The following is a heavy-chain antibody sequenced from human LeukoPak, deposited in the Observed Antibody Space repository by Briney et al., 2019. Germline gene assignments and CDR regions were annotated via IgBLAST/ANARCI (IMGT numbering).Heavy chain of an antibody. CDR2: IYYSGST. CDR1: GGSISSGDYY. V-gene: IGHV4-30-4*01. D-gene: IGHD3-22*01. Sequence: SETLPLTCTVSGGSISSGDYYWSWIRQPPGKGLQWIGYIYYSGSTYYNPSLKSRVTISVDTSKNQFSLKLSSVTAADTAVYYCARASGYTSYGMDVWGQGTTVTVSS. CDR3: ARASGYTSYGMDV. J-gene: IGHJ6*02.